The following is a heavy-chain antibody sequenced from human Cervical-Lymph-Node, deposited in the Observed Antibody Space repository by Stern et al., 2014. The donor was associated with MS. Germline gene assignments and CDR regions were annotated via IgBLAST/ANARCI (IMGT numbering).Heavy chain of an antibody. CDR3: ARGQRFWGQWLVIPDRSFDY. V-gene: IGHV1-18*01. D-gene: IGHD6-19*01. J-gene: IGHJ4*02. CDR1: GYTFTSYG. CDR2: ISAYNGNT. Sequence: QLVQSGAEVKKPGASVKVSCKASGYTFTSYGISWVRQAPGQGLEWMGWISAYNGNTNYAQKLQGRVTMTTDTSTSTAYMELRSLRSDDTAVYYCARGQRFWGQWLVIPDRSFDYWGQGTLVTVSS.